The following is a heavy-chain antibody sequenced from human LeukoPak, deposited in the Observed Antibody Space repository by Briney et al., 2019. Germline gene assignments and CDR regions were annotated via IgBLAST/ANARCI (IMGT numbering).Heavy chain of an antibody. CDR1: GGSISSYY. CDR2: LYSSGST. CDR3: ARYGYSSSAFDY. D-gene: IGHD6-13*01. J-gene: IGHJ4*02. Sequence: SETLSLTCTVSGGSISSYYWSWIRQPAGKGLKWIGRLYSSGSTNYNPSLKSRVSMSVDTSKNQFSLKLSSVTVADTAVYFCARYGYSSSAFDYWGQGTLVTVSS. V-gene: IGHV4-4*07.